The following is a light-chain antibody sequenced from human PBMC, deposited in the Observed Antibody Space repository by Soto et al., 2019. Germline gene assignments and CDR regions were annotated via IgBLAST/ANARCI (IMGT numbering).Light chain of an antibody. Sequence: EIVMMQSPATLSVSPGERATLSCRASQRVSSNLAWYQQKPGQAPRLLIYGASARATGIPARFSGSGSGTEFTLTISSLQSEDFAVYYCQQYNNWPPMITFGQGTRLEIK. CDR1: QRVSSN. CDR3: QQYNNWPPMIT. J-gene: IGKJ5*01. CDR2: GAS. V-gene: IGKV3-15*01.